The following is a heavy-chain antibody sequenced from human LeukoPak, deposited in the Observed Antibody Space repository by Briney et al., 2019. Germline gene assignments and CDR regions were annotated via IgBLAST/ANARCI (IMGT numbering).Heavy chain of an antibody. Sequence: SETLSLTCSVSGGSINTYYRGWIRQPPGKGLEWIGYIYYSGSTNYNPSLKSRVTMSVDTSKNQFSLKLTSVTAADTAVYYCARESWIAAVGGWFDPWGQGTLVTVSS. CDR3: ARESWIAAVGGWFDP. V-gene: IGHV4-59*01. J-gene: IGHJ5*02. D-gene: IGHD6-13*01. CDR1: GGSINTYY. CDR2: IYYSGST.